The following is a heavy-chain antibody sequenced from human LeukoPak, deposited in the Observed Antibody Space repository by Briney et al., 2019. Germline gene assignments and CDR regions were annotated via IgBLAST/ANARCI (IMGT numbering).Heavy chain of an antibody. CDR1: GFTFSSYW. Sequence: GGSLRLSCAASGFTFSSYWMSWVRQAPGKGLEWVANIKQDGSEKYYVDSVKGRFTISRDNAKNSLYLQMNSLRAEDTAVYYCASETYSSGWSSYYYYYYYMDVWGEGTTVTVSS. CDR2: IKQDGSEK. J-gene: IGHJ6*03. D-gene: IGHD6-19*01. V-gene: IGHV3-7*01. CDR3: ASETYSSGWSSYYYYYYYMDV.